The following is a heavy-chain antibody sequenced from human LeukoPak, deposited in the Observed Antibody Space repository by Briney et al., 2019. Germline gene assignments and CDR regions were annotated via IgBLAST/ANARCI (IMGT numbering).Heavy chain of an antibody. D-gene: IGHD3-10*01. CDR3: AKEVRESAWFYFDY. Sequence: GGSLRLSCPASGFTFKTYAMSWVRQAPGKGLKWASGIRSSGDITYYADSVKGRFTISRDNSMNTLYLQMNSLRAEDTAVYYCAKEVRESAWFYFDYWGQGTLATVSS. CDR1: GFTFKTYA. J-gene: IGHJ4*02. V-gene: IGHV3-23*01. CDR2: IRSSGDIT.